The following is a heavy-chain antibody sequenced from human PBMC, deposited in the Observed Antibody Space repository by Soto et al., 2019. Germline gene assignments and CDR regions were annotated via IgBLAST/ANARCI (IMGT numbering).Heavy chain of an antibody. Sequence: SVKVSCKASGGTFSSYTISWVRQAPGQGLEWMGRIIPILGIANYAQKFQGRVTITADKSTSTAYMELSSLRSEDTAVYYCARSPGAVGGDYIWGSYPRGAYYYYMDVWGKGTTVTVSS. V-gene: IGHV1-69*02. CDR3: ARSPGAVGGDYIWGSYPRGAYYYYMDV. CDR1: GGTFSSYT. J-gene: IGHJ6*03. D-gene: IGHD3-16*02. CDR2: IIPILGIA.